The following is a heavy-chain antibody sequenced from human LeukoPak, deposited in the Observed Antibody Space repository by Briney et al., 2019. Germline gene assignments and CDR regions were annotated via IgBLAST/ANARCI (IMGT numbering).Heavy chain of an antibody. CDR1: GFTFSSYW. V-gene: IGHV3-74*01. Sequence: GGSLRLSCAASGFTFSSYWMHWVRQAPGKGLVWVSRINSDGSSTSYADSVKGRFTISRDNAKNTLYLQMNSLRAEDTAVYYCARDLSALRFLEWSMDYYYYYGMDVWGQGTTVTVSS. CDR3: ARDLSALRFLEWSMDYYYYYGMDV. CDR2: INSDGSST. J-gene: IGHJ6*02. D-gene: IGHD3-3*01.